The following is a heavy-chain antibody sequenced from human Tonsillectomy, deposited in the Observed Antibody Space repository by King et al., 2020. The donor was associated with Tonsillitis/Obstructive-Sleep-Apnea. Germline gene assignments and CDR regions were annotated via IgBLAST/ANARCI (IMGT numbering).Heavy chain of an antibody. CDR1: GGSFSGYY. CDR3: ARGQEEKSGYDSWFAP. CDR2: INHSGST. D-gene: IGHD5-12*01. V-gene: IGHV4-34*01. J-gene: IGHJ5*02. Sequence: VQLQQWGAGLLKPSETLSLTCAVYGGSFSGYYWSWIRQPPGKGLEWIGEINHSGSTNYNPSLKSRVTISVDTSKNQFSLKLSSVTAADTAVYYCARGQEEKSGYDSWFAPWGQGTLVTVSS.